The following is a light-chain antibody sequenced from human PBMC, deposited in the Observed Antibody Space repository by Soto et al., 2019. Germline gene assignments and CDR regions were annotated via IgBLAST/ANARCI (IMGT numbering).Light chain of an antibody. CDR2: FVS. CDR3: QQVGNFPIT. CDR1: QTVHDW. V-gene: IGKV1-12*01. J-gene: IGKJ5*01. Sequence: DIQMTQSPSSVSASVGDSVVITCRASQTVHDWLAWYQQKPGKAPKLLMYFVSRLQTGVPSRFSGSGSGTEFILTISNLQPEDFATYYCQQVGNFPITFGQVTQLEIE.